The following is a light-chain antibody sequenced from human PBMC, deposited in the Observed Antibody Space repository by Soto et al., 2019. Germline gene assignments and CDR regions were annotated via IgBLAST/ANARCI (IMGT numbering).Light chain of an antibody. J-gene: IGKJ4*01. V-gene: IGKV3D-20*02. CDR2: EAS. Sequence: IVMTQSPRTLSLSPGERATLSCRASQPINNNYVAWYQQKPDQAPRLLIFEASTRATGVPVRISGSGSGTDFTLTISSLEPEDFAVNYCQQYKNWPPPTFGGGTKVQIK. CDR1: QPINNN. CDR3: QQYKNWPPPT.